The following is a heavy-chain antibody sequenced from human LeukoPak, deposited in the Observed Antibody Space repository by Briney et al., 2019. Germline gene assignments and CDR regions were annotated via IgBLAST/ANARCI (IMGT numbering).Heavy chain of an antibody. D-gene: IGHD3-22*01. CDR2: IQYDGSNK. Sequence: GGSLRLSCAASGFTFNSYGMNWVRQAPGKGLEWVAFIQYDGSNKYYADSVKGRFTVSRDNSKSTVYLQMNDLRGEDTAVYYCTKAKGQSWLFSHYWGRGTLVTVSS. CDR1: GFTFNSYG. J-gene: IGHJ4*02. V-gene: IGHV3-30*02. CDR3: TKAKGQSWLFSHY.